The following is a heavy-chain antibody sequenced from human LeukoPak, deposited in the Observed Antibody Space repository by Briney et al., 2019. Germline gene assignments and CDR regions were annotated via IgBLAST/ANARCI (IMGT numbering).Heavy chain of an antibody. D-gene: IGHD3-16*01. Sequence: GGSLRLSCEASGFTFSSNWMSWVRQAPGEGLEWVANIKYDGSGKQYVDSVKGRFTISRDNAKGSLYLQMNSLRAEDTAVYYCTRDRSRGNLDYWGQGTLVTVSS. J-gene: IGHJ4*02. CDR3: TRDRSRGNLDY. CDR1: GFTFSSNW. CDR2: IKYDGSGK. V-gene: IGHV3-7*05.